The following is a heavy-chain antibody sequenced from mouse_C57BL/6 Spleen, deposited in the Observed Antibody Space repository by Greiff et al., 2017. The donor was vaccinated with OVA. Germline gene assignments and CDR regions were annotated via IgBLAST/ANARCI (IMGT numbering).Heavy chain of an antibody. J-gene: IGHJ3*01. CDR1: GFTFSDYG. CDR2: ISSGSSTI. Sequence: EVQVVESGGGLVKPGGSLKLSCAASGFTFSDYGMPWVRQAPEKGLEWVAYISSGSSTIYYADTVKGRFTISRDNAKNTLFLQMTRLRSDDTAMDYCARQADSSCVAYWGQGTLVTVSA. V-gene: IGHV5-17*01. CDR3: ARQADSSCVAY. D-gene: IGHD1-1*01.